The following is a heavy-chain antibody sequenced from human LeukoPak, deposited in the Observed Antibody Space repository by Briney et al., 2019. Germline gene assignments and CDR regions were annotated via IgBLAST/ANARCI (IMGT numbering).Heavy chain of an antibody. CDR2: ISSSSSYI. J-gene: IGHJ4*02. CDR3: ARRRRGLRYFDWEQYYFDY. CDR1: GFTFSNYR. V-gene: IGHV3-21*01. D-gene: IGHD3-9*01. Sequence: GGSLRLSCAASGFTFSNYRMNWVRQAPGKGLEWVSSISSSSSYIYYADSVKGRFTISRDNAKNSLYLQMNSLRAEDTAVYYCARRRRGLRYFDWEQYYFDYWGQGTLVTVSS.